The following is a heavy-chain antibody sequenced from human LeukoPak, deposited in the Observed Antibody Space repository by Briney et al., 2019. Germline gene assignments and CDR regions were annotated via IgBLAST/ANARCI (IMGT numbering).Heavy chain of an antibody. Sequence: ASVKVSCKASGYTFTGYYMHWVRQAPGQGLEWMGIINPSGGSTSYAQRFQGRVTMTRDMSTSTVYMELSSLRSEDTAVYYCARDPDQGRNWFDPWGQGTLVTVSS. CDR3: ARDPDQGRNWFDP. J-gene: IGHJ5*02. CDR1: GYTFTGYY. D-gene: IGHD2-2*01. V-gene: IGHV1-46*01. CDR2: INPSGGST.